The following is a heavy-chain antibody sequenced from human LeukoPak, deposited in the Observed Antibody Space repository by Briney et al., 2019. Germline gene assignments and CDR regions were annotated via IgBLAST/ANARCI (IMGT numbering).Heavy chain of an antibody. CDR1: GFTFSSFA. V-gene: IGHV3-64*01. CDR2: ISSNGGST. CDR3: ARGKEDSPLWVGEPPYFDN. D-gene: IGHD3-10*01. Sequence: GGSLRLSCAASGFTFSSFAMQWVRQAPGKGLEYVSAISSNGGSTYYANSVKGRFTISRDNSKNTLYLQMGSLRAEDMAMYCCARGKEDSPLWVGEPPYFDNWGQETLVTVSS. J-gene: IGHJ4*02.